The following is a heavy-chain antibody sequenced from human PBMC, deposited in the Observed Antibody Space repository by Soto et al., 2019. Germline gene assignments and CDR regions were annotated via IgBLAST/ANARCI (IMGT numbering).Heavy chain of an antibody. Sequence: QVQLLQSGAEVREPGASVKVSCKASGYTFTNYYMHWVRQAPGQGLEWVGVINPNGDGTSYARHXQXRXXVTRDTSTSTLYMELSSLRSDDTAVYYCARDHCDSWGQGTLVTVSS. J-gene: IGHJ4*02. CDR2: INPNGDGT. V-gene: IGHV1-46*01. CDR1: GYTFTNYY. CDR3: ARDHCDS.